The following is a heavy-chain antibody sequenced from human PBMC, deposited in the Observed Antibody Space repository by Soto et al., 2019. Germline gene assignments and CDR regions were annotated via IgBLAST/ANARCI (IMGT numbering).Heavy chain of an antibody. CDR3: VEIRKNYRAAYLLE. J-gene: IGHJ1*01. Sequence: GGSLRLSCAVSGFDFSDYYMSWIRQAPGKGLEWLSYISGSGATIYYADSVKGRFTISRDNVDDSLSLHMNNLRGDDTAIYYCVEIRKNYRAAYLLEGGQGTLVTVSS. D-gene: IGHD1-7*01. V-gene: IGHV3-11*01. CDR1: GFDFSDYY. CDR2: ISGSGATI.